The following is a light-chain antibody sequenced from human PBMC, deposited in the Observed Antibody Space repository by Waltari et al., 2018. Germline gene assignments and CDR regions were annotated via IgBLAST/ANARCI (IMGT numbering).Light chain of an antibody. Sequence: DIQMTQSPSSLSAYVGKTITTTCRASQGISKSLAWYQQKPGKAPKLLLHTASKWESGVPSRFSGSGSGADFTLTISSLQPEDFATYYCQHYYSISPTFGQGTKVDIK. CDR3: QHYYSISPT. CDR1: QGISKS. J-gene: IGKJ1*01. V-gene: IGKV1-NL1*01. CDR2: TAS.